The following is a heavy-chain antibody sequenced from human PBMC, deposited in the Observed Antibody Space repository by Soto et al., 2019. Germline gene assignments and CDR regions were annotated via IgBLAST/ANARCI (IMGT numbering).Heavy chain of an antibody. V-gene: IGHV1-69*13. CDR2: IIPIFGTA. Sequence: SVKVSCKASGGTFSSYSISWVRHAPGQGLEWMGGIIPIFGTANYAQKFQGRVTITADESTSTAYMELSSLRSEDTAVYYCAREYSSSWRDWFDPWGQGTLVTVSS. CDR1: GGTFSSYS. D-gene: IGHD6-13*01. J-gene: IGHJ5*02. CDR3: AREYSSSWRDWFDP.